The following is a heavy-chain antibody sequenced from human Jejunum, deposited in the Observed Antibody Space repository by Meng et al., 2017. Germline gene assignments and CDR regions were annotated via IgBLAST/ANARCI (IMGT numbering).Heavy chain of an antibody. J-gene: IGHJ5*02. Sequence: QVQLVQSGAGVKKPGASVKVSCRTSGYTFTTYYLNWVRQASGQGFEWMGWMHPSSGDTDYAQKFQGRVSMTRDTSINTAYLELYSLRSEDTAVYYCARGSTRMDDAWGQGTLVTVSS. CDR3: ARGSTRMDDA. CDR1: GYTFTTYY. CDR2: MHPSSGDT. D-gene: IGHD2-15*01. V-gene: IGHV1-8*01.